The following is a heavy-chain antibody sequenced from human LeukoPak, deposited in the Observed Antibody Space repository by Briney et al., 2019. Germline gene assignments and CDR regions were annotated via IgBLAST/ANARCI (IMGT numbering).Heavy chain of an antibody. D-gene: IGHD1-1*01. J-gene: IGHJ4*02. CDR2: INPNSGGT. Sequence: ASVKVSCKASGYTFTGYYMHWVRQAPGQGLEWMGWINPNSGGTNYAQKFQGRVTMTRDTSISTAYMELSRLRSDDTAVYYCARDSRLNREGTDYWGQGTLVTVPS. V-gene: IGHV1-2*02. CDR3: ARDSRLNREGTDY. CDR1: GYTFTGYY.